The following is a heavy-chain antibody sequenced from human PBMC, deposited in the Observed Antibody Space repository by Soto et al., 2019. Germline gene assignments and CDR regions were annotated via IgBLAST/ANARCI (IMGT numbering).Heavy chain of an antibody. CDR2: VFYTGFT. Sequence: SVTLSLTCAFSGGSIIGSYYYWGWLRQSPGRGPEWIGSVFYTGFTSYNPSLESRVSVSVDTSKNQFSLKVSAVTAADTAVYYCASSQKGYNWNYFDHWGQGALVTVSS. D-gene: IGHD1-20*01. J-gene: IGHJ4*02. V-gene: IGHV4-39*01. CDR1: GGSIIGSYYY. CDR3: ASSQKGYNWNYFDH.